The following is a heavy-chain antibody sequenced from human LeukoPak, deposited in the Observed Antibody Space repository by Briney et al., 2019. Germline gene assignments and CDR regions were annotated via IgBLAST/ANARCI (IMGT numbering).Heavy chain of an antibody. J-gene: IGHJ4*02. Sequence: ASVKVSCKASGYTCVSNGITWVRQAPGQWLEWMGGISPYNGHTNYAQKLQGRITMTTDTSTSTAYMELRSLRSDDTAVYYCARDLTRTTAVIDYWGQGTLVTVSS. D-gene: IGHD2-21*02. CDR1: GYTCVSNG. V-gene: IGHV1-18*01. CDR3: ARDLTRTTAVIDY. CDR2: ISPYNGHT.